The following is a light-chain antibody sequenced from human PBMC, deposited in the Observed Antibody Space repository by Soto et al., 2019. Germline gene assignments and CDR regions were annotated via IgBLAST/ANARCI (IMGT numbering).Light chain of an antibody. V-gene: IGLV2-14*01. J-gene: IGLJ1*01. Sequence: QSALTQPASVSGSPGQSITISCTGTSSDVGAYNYVSWYQQHPGKAPKLMISEVSNRTSGVSNSSHGYTSGNTASLTISGLQAEDEADYFCTSHKPGSLDVVGTGNKVTV. CDR1: SSDVGAYNY. CDR2: EVS. CDR3: TSHKPGSLDV.